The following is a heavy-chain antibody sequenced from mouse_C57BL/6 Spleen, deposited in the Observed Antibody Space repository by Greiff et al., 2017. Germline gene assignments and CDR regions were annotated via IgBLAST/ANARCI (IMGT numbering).Heavy chain of an antibody. CDR2: INPNYGTT. J-gene: IGHJ4*01. V-gene: IGHV1-39*01. CDR3: AIYYDYGYYAMDY. D-gene: IGHD2-4*01. Sequence: EVQLQQSGPELVKPGASVKISCKASGYSFTDYNMNWVKQSNGKSPEWIGVINPNYGTTSYNQKFKGKATLTVDQSSSTAYMQLNSLTSEDSAVYYCAIYYDYGYYAMDYWGQGTSVTVSS. CDR1: GYSFTDYN.